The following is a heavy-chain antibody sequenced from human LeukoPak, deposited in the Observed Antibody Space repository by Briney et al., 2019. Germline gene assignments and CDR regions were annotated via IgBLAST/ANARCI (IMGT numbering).Heavy chain of an antibody. Sequence: AASVKVSCKASGYTFTSYYMHWVRQAPGQGLEWMGIINPSGGSTSYAQKFQGRVTMTRDTSTSTVYMELSSLRSEDTAVYYCARATRVEDFWSGYSLDYWGQGTLVTVSS. V-gene: IGHV1-46*01. D-gene: IGHD3-3*01. CDR2: INPSGGST. J-gene: IGHJ4*02. CDR1: GYTFTSYY. CDR3: ARATRVEDFWSGYSLDY.